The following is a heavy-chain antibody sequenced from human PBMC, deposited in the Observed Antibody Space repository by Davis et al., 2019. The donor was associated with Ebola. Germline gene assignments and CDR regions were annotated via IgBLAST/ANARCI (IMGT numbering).Heavy chain of an antibody. CDR1: GFTFSNYW. D-gene: IGHD2-8*01. V-gene: IGHV3-30*18. CDR2: ISYDGSNT. Sequence: GGSLRPSCAASGFTFSNYWMHWVRQAPGKGLEWVAVISYDGSNTYYADSVKVRFTISRDNSKNTLELQMNSLRAEDTAVYYCAKDLGLLVHATDYYYYYGMDVWGQGTTVTVSS. J-gene: IGHJ6*02. CDR3: AKDLGLLVHATDYYYYYGMDV.